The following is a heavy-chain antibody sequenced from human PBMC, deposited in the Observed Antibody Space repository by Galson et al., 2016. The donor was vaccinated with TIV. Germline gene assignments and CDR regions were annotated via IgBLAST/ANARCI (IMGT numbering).Heavy chain of an antibody. V-gene: IGHV1-2*02. J-gene: IGHJ2*01. D-gene: IGHD4-23*01. Sequence: SVKVSCKASGYTFTSYHVHWVRQAPGQGLEWMGSINPNSGGTNYAQSFQGRVTITRDTSISTASMELSMLRSDDTATYYCARAATVVGDWYCDRCGRGTLVSVSS. CDR3: ARAATVVGDWYCDR. CDR1: GYTFTSYH. CDR2: INPNSGGT.